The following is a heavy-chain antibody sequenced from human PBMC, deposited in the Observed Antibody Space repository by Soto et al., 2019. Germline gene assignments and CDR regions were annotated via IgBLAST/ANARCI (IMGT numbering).Heavy chain of an antibody. CDR1: GFTFSSYE. CDR3: ARDRDGGFYYYYGMDV. CDR2: ISSSGSTI. Sequence: PGGSLRLSCAASGFTFSSYEMNWVRQAPGKGLEWVSYISSSGSTIYYADSVKGRFTISRDNAKNSLYLQMNSLRAEDTAVYYCARDRDGGFYYYYGMDVWGQGTTVTVSS. V-gene: IGHV3-48*03. J-gene: IGHJ6*02. D-gene: IGHD2-21*02.